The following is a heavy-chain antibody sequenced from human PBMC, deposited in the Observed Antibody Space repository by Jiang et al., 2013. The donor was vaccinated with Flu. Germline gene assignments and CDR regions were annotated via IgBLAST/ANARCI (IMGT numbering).Heavy chain of an antibody. Sequence: SSNSAAWNWIRQSPSRGLEWLGRTYYRSKWYNDYAVSVKSRITINPDTSKNQFSLQLNSVTPEDTAVYYCARSPRELLEIDYWGQGTLVTVSS. CDR2: TYYRSKWYN. J-gene: IGHJ4*02. D-gene: IGHD1-26*01. CDR1: SSNSAA. V-gene: IGHV6-1*01. CDR3: ARSPRELLEIDY.